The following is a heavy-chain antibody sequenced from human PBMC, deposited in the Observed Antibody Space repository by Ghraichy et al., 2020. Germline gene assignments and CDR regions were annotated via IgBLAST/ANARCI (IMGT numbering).Heavy chain of an antibody. CDR2: IKSKTDGGTT. V-gene: IGHV3-15*01. D-gene: IGHD3-10*01. CDR3: TTVITMAIRELEVYNWFDP. Sequence: GGSLRLSCAASGFTFSNAWMSWVRQAPGKGLEWVGRIKSKTDGGTTDYAAPVKGRFTISRDDLKNTLYLQMNSLKTEDTAVYYCTTVITMAIRELEVYNWFDPWGQGTLVTVSS. J-gene: IGHJ5*02. CDR1: GFTFSNAW.